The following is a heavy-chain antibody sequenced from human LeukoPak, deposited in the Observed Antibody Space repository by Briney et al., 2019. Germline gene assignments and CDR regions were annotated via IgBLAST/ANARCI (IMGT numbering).Heavy chain of an antibody. Sequence: GRSLRLSCAASGFTFSSYGMHWVRQAPGKGLEWVAVIWYDGSNKYYADSAKGRFTISRDNSKNTLYLQMNSLRAEDTAVYYCARSYYYDSSGYYFPPGYWGQGTLVTVSS. CDR1: GFTFSSYG. V-gene: IGHV3-33*01. CDR3: ARSYYYDSSGYYFPPGY. J-gene: IGHJ4*02. D-gene: IGHD3-22*01. CDR2: IWYDGSNK.